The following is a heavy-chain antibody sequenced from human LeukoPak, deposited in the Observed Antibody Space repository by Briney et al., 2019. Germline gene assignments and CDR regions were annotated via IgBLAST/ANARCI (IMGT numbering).Heavy chain of an antibody. J-gene: IGHJ4*02. CDR2: IIPIFGTA. CDR1: GGTFSSYA. CDR3: ARVDSSSRNGQFDY. V-gene: IGHV1-69*05. Sequence: SVKVSCKASGGTFSSYAISWVRQAPGQGLEWMGGIIPIFGTANYAQKFQGRVTITTDESTSTAYMELSGLRSEDTAVYYCARVDSSSRNGQFDYWGQGTLVTVSS. D-gene: IGHD6-6*01.